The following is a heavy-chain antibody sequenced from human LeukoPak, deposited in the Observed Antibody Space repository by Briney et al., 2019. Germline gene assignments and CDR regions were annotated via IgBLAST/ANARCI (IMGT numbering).Heavy chain of an antibody. J-gene: IGHJ4*02. CDR2: INPNSGGT. V-gene: IGHV1-2*02. D-gene: IGHD3-22*01. Sequence: GASVKVSCKASGYTFTGYYIHWVRQAPGQELECMGWINPNSGGTKYAQKFHGRVTMTRDTSISAAYMELSRLRSDDTAVYYCARDRRYYDSSGYYYEPYYFDYWGQGTLVTVSS. CDR1: GYTFTGYY. CDR3: ARDRRYYDSSGYYYEPYYFDY.